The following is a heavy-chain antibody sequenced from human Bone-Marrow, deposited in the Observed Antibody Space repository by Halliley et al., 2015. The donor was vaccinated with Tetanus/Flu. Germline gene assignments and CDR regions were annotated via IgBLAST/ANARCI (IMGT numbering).Heavy chain of an antibody. CDR2: IRSGDNT. D-gene: IGHD6-19*01. V-gene: IGHV3-23*01. J-gene: IGHJ3*02. Sequence: SLRLSCAASRLTLSSYAMSWVRQAPGKGLEWVSSIRSGDNTHYADSVKGRFTISRDNSKNTLYLQMNSLRAEDTALYHCAKGVVYSSGWSNAFDIWGHGALVSVAS. CDR1: RLTLSSYA. CDR3: AKGVVYSSGWSNAFDI.